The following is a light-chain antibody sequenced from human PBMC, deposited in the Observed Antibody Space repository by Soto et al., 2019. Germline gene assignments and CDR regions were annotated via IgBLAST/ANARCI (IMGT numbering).Light chain of an antibody. CDR3: QHYNNWPRT. V-gene: IGKV3-15*01. CDR2: GAS. Sequence: EIVMTQSQATLSVSPGERATLSCRASQSVSSNLAWYQQKPGQAPRLLIYGASTRATGIPARFSGSGSGTEFTLTISSLQSEDFAFYYCQHYNNWPRTFGQGTKVEIK. J-gene: IGKJ1*01. CDR1: QSVSSN.